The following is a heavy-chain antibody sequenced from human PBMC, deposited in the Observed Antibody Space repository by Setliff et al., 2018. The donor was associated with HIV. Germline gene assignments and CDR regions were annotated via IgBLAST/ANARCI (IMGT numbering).Heavy chain of an antibody. CDR1: GGSISSHC. V-gene: IGHV4-4*08. D-gene: IGHD1-26*01. J-gene: IGHJ4*02. CDR3: ARDRRDDYYLTAYFDS. Sequence: PSETLSLTCTVSGGSISSHCWSWIRQSPGKALEWIGYIYASGSIIYNPSLKSRVTMSVDTARNQFSLELTSVTATDTAVYYCARDRRDDYYLTAYFDSLGQGTVVTVSS. CDR2: IYASGSI.